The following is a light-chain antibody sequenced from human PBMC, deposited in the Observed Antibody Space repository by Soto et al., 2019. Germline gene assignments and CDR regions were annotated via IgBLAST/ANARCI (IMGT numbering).Light chain of an antibody. CDR2: DAS. CDR3: QHYNSFPIT. V-gene: IGKV1-33*01. CDR1: QDIRYD. J-gene: IGKJ5*01. Sequence: DIHMTQAPSALSASLGDRVTITFQASQDIRYDLNWYQQKTGQAPKLLIYDASQLETVVTSRFSGSGSGTDFTFTINSMQPEDIVTYYCQHYNSFPITFGQGKRLDIK.